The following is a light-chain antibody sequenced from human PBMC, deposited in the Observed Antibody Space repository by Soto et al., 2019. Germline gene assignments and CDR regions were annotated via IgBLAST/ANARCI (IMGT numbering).Light chain of an antibody. CDR1: QGVTTN. CDR2: DVS. J-gene: IGKJ5*01. Sequence: IVMTQSPGTLSVSPWERATLSCMAGQGVTTNFAWYQQKSGQSPRLLIYDVSIRATGVPARFSGTGSETDFTLTISGLQSEDSAVYFCQQYNNWPFSFGQGTRLEIK. CDR3: QQYNNWPFS. V-gene: IGKV3-15*01.